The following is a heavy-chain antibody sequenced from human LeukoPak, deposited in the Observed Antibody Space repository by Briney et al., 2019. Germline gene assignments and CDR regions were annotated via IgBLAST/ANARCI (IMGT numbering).Heavy chain of an antibody. V-gene: IGHV4-39*01. D-gene: IGHD3-10*01. J-gene: IGHJ6*03. CDR1: GDSISSYY. CDR2: IYYSGST. Sequence: PSETLSLTCTVSGDSISSYYWGWIRQPPGKGLEWIGSIYYSGSTYYNPSLKSRVTISVDTSKNQFSLKLSSVTAADTAVYYCAGFGESYYYYMDVWGKGTTVTISS. CDR3: AGFGESYYYYMDV.